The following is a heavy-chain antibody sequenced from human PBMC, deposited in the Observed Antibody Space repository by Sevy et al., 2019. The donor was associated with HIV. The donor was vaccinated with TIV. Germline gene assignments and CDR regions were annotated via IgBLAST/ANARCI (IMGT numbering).Heavy chain of an antibody. J-gene: IGHJ4*02. CDR3: ARTSSYGSGNYFDY. D-gene: IGHD3-10*01. CDR2: ISAYSGNT. Sequence: ASVKVSCKASGYTFTIYGISWVRQAPEQGLEWMGWISAYSGNTNYAQNLQGRVTMTTDTSTTTAYMELRSLRFDYTAVYYCARTSSYGSGNYFDYWGQGTLVTVSS. V-gene: IGHV1-18*01. CDR1: GYTFTIYG.